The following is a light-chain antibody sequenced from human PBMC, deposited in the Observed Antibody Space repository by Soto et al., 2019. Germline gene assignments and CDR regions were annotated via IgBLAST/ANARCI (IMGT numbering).Light chain of an antibody. J-gene: IGLJ1*01. V-gene: IGLV2-14*01. Sequence: QSVLTQPASVSGSPGQSITISCTGTSSDVGGYNYVSWYQQHPGKAPKLMIYDVSKRPSGVSNRFSGSKAGNTASLTISGLHADDEADYYSSSYTRSSTYVFGTGTKVTGL. CDR1: SSDVGGYNY. CDR2: DVS. CDR3: SSYTRSSTYV.